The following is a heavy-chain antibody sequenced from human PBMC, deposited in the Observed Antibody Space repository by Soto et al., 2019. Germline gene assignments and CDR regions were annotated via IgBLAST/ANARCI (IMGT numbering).Heavy chain of an antibody. V-gene: IGHV3-7*05. CDR3: ASHYDMWSGYLSPVDY. CDR2: IDQGGGEK. J-gene: IGHJ4*02. CDR1: GFSFSTYW. Sequence: EVQLVESGGGLVQPGGSLRLSCAASGFSFSTYWMAWVRQAPGKGLEWVANIDQGGGEKYYVDSVRGRFTISRDNAKNSLYLQMNSLRDEDTAVYYCASHYDMWSGYLSPVDYWGQGTLVTVSS. D-gene: IGHD3-3*01.